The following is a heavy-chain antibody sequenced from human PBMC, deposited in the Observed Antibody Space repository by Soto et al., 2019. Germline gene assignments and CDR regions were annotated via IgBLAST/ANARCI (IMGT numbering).Heavy chain of an antibody. D-gene: IGHD3-10*01. J-gene: IGHJ4*02. V-gene: IGHV3-20*04. CDR1: GFTFDDYG. Sequence: GGSLRLSCAASGFTFDDYGMSWVRQAPGKGLEWVSGINWNGGSTGYADSVKGRFTISRDNAKNSLYLQMSSLRADDTALYYCVRSGDYRSGSYWYFFDYWGQGALVTVSS. CDR2: INWNGGST. CDR3: VRSGDYRSGSYWYFFDY.